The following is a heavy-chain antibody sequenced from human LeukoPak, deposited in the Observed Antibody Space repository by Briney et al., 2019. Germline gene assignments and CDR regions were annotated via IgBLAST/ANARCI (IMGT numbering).Heavy chain of an antibody. V-gene: IGHV3-7*05. CDR1: GFTFSSYW. J-gene: IGHJ4*02. CDR2: IRPGGNEK. CDR3: ARIGGWFGNDY. Sequence: PGGSLRLSCAASGFTFSSYWMSWVRQAPGERLEWVANIRPGGNEKYYVDSVKGRFTISRDNAQNSLYLQMNSLRAEDTAVYYCARIGGWFGNDYWGQGTLVTVSS. D-gene: IGHD3-10*01.